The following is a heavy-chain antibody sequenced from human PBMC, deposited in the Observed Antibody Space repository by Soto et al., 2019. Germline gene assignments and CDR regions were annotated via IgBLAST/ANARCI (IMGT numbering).Heavy chain of an antibody. CDR2: ISHDGGAT. V-gene: IGHV3-30*18. Sequence: QVQLVESGGGVVQSGRSLRLSCAASGFTFSTSGMHWIRQAPGKGLEWVAMISHDGGATYYVDSVKGRFTISRDTDKNTLHLQMDSLRPEDTATYYSAKDWGSRGWYKCFDPWGQGILVTVAS. D-gene: IGHD3-16*01. CDR3: AKDWGSRGWYKCFDP. CDR1: GFTFSTSG. J-gene: IGHJ5*02.